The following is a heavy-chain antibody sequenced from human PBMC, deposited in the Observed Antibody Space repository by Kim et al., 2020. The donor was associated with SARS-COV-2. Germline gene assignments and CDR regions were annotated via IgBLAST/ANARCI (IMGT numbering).Heavy chain of an antibody. J-gene: IGHJ4*02. CDR3: AREGYNWNPFDY. CDR2: IIIISIYI. D-gene: IGHD1-20*01. V-gene: IGHV3-21*01. CDR1: GFTFSSYS. Sequence: GGSLRLSCAASGFTFSSYSMNWVRQSPLNFLYFFSSIIIISIYIYYAYSVKGRFTISRDNAKNSLYLQMNSLRAEDTAVYYCAREGYNWNPFDYWGQGTLVTVSS.